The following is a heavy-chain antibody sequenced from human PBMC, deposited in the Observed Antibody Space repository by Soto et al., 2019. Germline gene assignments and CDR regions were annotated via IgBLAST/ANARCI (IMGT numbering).Heavy chain of an antibody. CDR3: AKGSIEYSASVDN. J-gene: IGHJ4*02. V-gene: IGHV3-23*01. D-gene: IGHD4-4*01. CDR1: GFSFSSYA. Sequence: DVQLLESGGGLVQPGGSLRLSCAASGFSFSSYAMVWVRQAPGKGLEWVSGISARGGSSYFADSVKGRFTISRDNSKNVLSLEINSLRAEDTAIYFCAKGSIEYSASVDNWGQGTLVLVSS. CDR2: ISARGGSS.